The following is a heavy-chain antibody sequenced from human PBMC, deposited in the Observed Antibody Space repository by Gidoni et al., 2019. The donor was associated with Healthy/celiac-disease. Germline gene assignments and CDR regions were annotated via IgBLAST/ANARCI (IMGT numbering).Heavy chain of an antibody. CDR1: GFTFSSYA. CDR3: AKDPRAPYCSSTSCFDY. J-gene: IGHJ4*02. Sequence: EVQLLESGGGLVQPGGSLRLSCAASGFTFSSYAMSWVRQAPGKGLEWVSAISGSGGSTYYAASVKGRFTISRDNSKNTLYLQMNSLRAEDTAVYYCAKDPRAPYCSSTSCFDYWGQGTLVTVSS. CDR2: ISGSGGST. V-gene: IGHV3-23*01. D-gene: IGHD2-2*01.